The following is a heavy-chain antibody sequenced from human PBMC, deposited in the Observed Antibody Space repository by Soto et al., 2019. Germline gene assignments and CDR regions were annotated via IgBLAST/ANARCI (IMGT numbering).Heavy chain of an antibody. CDR1: GFTVSSNY. CDR2: IYSGGST. Sequence: ESGGGLIQPGGSLRLSCAASGFTVSSNYMSWVRQAPGKGLEWVSVIYSGGSTYYADSVKGRFTISRDNSKNTLYLQMNSRRAEDTAVYYCARAFVVAATYYYGMDVWGQGTTVTVSS. D-gene: IGHD2-15*01. V-gene: IGHV3-53*01. J-gene: IGHJ6*02. CDR3: ARAFVVAATYYYGMDV.